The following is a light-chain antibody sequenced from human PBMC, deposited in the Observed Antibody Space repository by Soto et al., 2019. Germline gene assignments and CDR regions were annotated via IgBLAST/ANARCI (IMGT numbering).Light chain of an antibody. J-gene: IGKJ5*01. CDR2: DAS. CDR3: QQHDNFPT. Sequence: DIQMTQSPSSLSPSVGDRVTITCRASQGISIYLNWFQQKPGKAPXXLIYDASNLQTGVPSRLSGSGSGTDFTLIISRLQPEDVATYYCQQHDNFPTFGQGTRLEI. CDR1: QGISIY. V-gene: IGKV1-33*01.